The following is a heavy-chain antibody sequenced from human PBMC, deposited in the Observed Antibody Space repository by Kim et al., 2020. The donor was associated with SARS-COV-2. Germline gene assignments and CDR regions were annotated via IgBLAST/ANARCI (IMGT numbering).Heavy chain of an antibody. CDR3: AKDGRTGTTWFDY. J-gene: IGHJ4*02. D-gene: IGHD1-7*01. V-gene: IGHV3-23*01. Sequence: ADSVKGRFTISRDNSKNTLYLQMNSLRAEDTAVYYCAKDGRTGTTWFDYWGQGTLVTVSS.